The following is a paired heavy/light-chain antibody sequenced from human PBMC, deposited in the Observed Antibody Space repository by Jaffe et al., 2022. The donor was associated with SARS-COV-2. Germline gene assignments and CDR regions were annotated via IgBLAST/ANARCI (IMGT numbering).Heavy chain of an antibody. J-gene: IGHJ4*02. CDR3: AKDQGNYKGLDY. D-gene: IGHD3-9*01. Sequence: EVQLVESGGVVIQVGGSLRLSCAASGFIFGNFMMHWVRQAPGRGLEWVSLISWDAGTIDYADSVKGRFTVSRDNSKNSLYLQIHSLKTEDTAFYYCAKDQGNYKGLDYWGQGTLVTVSS. CDR2: ISWDAGTI. CDR1: GFIFGNFM. V-gene: IGHV3-43*01.
Light chain of an antibody. CDR2: DNN. J-gene: IGLJ2*01. CDR3: GTWDGVSVIL. V-gene: IGLV1-51*01. Sequence: QSVLTQPPSVSAAPGQRVTISCSGSSSNIGNNYVSWYQQLPGTSPKLLIYDNNKRPSGIPDRFSGSKSGTSATLGITGLQTGDEGDYYCGTWDGVSVILFGGGTKLTVL. CDR1: SSNIGNNY.